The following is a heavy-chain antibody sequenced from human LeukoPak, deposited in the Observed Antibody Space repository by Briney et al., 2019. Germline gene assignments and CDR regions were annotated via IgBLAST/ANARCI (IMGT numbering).Heavy chain of an antibody. CDR3: ARLGRVPAAYIDY. D-gene: IGHD2-2*01. CDR1: GGTFTSYA. J-gene: IGHJ4*02. V-gene: IGHV1-69*05. Sequence: SVKVSCKASGGTFTSYAISWVRQAPGQGLEWMGRIIPIFGTANYAQKFQGRVTITTDESTSTAYMELSSLRSEDTAVYYCARLGRVPAAYIDYWGQGTLVTVSS. CDR2: IIPIFGTA.